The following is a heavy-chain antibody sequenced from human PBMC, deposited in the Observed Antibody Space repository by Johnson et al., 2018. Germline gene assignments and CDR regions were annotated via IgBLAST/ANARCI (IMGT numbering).Heavy chain of an antibody. CDR2: INSDGSST. CDR3: ARDQSPVLGAYGSDAFDI. Sequence: EQLVQSGGGLVKQGGSLRLSCEASGFTFSSYSMNWVRQAPGKGRVSVSRINSDGSSTSYADSVKGRSTIPRDNAKTTLYLQMTSLRAEDTAVYYCARDQSPVLGAYGSDAFDIWGQGTMVTVSS. CDR1: GFTFSSYS. J-gene: IGHJ3*02. V-gene: IGHV3-74*01. D-gene: IGHD3-16*01.